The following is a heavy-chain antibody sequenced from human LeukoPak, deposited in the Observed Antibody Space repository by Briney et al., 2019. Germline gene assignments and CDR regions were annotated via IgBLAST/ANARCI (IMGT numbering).Heavy chain of an antibody. D-gene: IGHD5-24*01. Sequence: ASVTVSCKASGYTFTSYYMHWVRQAPGQGLEWMGIINPSGGSTSYAQKFQGRVTMTRDTSTSTVYMELSSLGSEDTAVYYCARERERWLQPEAFDIWGQGTMVTVSS. CDR1: GYTFTSYY. CDR2: INPSGGST. CDR3: ARERERWLQPEAFDI. J-gene: IGHJ3*02. V-gene: IGHV1-46*01.